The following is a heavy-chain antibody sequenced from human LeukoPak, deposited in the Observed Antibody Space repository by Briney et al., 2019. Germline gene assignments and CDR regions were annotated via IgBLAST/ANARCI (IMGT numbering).Heavy chain of an antibody. CDR2: ISSSGSTI. CDR1: GLTFSDYY. J-gene: IGHJ4*02. CDR3: ARGEYSSSWFKMAYYFDY. Sequence: GGSLRLSCAASGLTFSDYYMSWIRQAPGKGLEWVSYISSSGSTIYYADSVKGRFTISRDNAKNSLYLQMNSLRAEDTAVYYCARGEYSSSWFKMAYYFDYWGQGTLVTVSS. D-gene: IGHD6-13*01. V-gene: IGHV3-11*04.